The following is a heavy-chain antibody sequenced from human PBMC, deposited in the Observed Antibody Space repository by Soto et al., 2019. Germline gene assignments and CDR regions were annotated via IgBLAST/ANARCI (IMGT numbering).Heavy chain of an antibody. D-gene: IGHD5-12*01. V-gene: IGHV1-69*12. CDR2: IIPIFGTA. CDR1: GGTFSSYA. J-gene: IGHJ6*04. Sequence: QVQLVQSGAAVKKPGSSVKVSCKASGGTFSSYAISWVRQAPGQGLEWMGGIIPIFGTANYAQKFKGRVTITADESTSTAYMELSSLRSEDTAVYYCARGLRGYDSAGGSGMDFWGKGTTLTVSS. CDR3: ARGLRGYDSAGGSGMDF.